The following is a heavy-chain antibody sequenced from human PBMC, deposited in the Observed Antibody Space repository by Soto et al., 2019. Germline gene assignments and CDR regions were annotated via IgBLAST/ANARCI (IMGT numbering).Heavy chain of an antibody. D-gene: IGHD5-18*01. CDR2: IDPTSGAT. CDR1: GYILTGYS. J-gene: IGHJ6*02. V-gene: IGHV1-2*02. CDR3: ARGYGSSPKMELRFGMDV. Sequence: QVYLVQSGAEVRRPGASVKVSCTAFGYILTGYSLHWVRQAPGQGLDRMGWIDPTSGATNSAEMLHGRVSMTRDTSISAAYLELSSLRSDDTAVYYCARGYGSSPKMELRFGMDVWGQGTTISVSS.